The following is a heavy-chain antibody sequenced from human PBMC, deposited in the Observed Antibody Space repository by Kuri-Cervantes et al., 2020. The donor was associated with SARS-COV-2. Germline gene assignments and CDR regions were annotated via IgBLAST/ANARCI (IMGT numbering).Heavy chain of an antibody. CDR3: ARDQGWLDPWWFDP. V-gene: IGHV3-7*01. J-gene: IGHJ5*02. Sequence: GESLKISCAASGFTFSSYWMSWVRQAPGKGLEWVANIKQDGSEKYYVDAVKGRFAISRDNAKSSLYLQMNSLRAEDTAVYYCARDQGWLDPWWFDPWGQGTLVTVSS. CDR1: GFTFSSYW. CDR2: IKQDGSEK. D-gene: IGHD6-19*01.